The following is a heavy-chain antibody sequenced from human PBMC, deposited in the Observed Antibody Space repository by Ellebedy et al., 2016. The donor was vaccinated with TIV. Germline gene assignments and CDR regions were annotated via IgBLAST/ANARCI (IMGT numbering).Heavy chain of an antibody. V-gene: IGHV4-59*08. J-gene: IGHJ6*02. CDR3: ARHKGPPYGDSEGGYYGMDV. Sequence: SETLSLTCAVYGGSLSGYYWSWIRQLPGKGLEWIGYIYYSGSTYYNPSLRSRVTISVDTSKNQFSLKLSSVTAADTAVYYCARHKGPPYGDSEGGYYGMDVWGQGTTVTVSS. D-gene: IGHD4-17*01. CDR1: GGSLSGYY. CDR2: IYYSGST.